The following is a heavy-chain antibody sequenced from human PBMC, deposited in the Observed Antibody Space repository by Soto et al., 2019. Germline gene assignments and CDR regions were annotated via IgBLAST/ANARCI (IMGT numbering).Heavy chain of an antibody. CDR1: GGSISSGGYY. J-gene: IGHJ6*02. D-gene: IGHD2-2*01. CDR3: ARVDCSSTSCFRDYYYYYGMDV. Sequence: TSETLSLTCTVSGGSISSGGYYWSWIRQHPGKGLEWIGYIYYSGSTYYNPSLKSRVTISVDTSKNQFSLKLSSVTAADTAVYYCARVDCSSTSCFRDYYYYYGMDVWGQGTTVTVSS. CDR2: IYYSGST. V-gene: IGHV4-31*03.